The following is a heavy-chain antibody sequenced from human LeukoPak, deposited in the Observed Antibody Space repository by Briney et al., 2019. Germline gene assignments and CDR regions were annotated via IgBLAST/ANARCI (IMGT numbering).Heavy chain of an antibody. J-gene: IGHJ4*02. V-gene: IGHV4-34*01. D-gene: IGHD2-2*01. Sequence: PSETLSLTCAVYDGSFSGYYWSWIRQPPGKGLEWIGEINHSGSTNYNPSLKSRVTISVDTSKNQFSLKLSSVTAADTAVYYCARGFRLSEYQLLLYYFDYWGQGTLVTVSS. CDR1: DGSFSGYY. CDR2: INHSGST. CDR3: ARGFRLSEYQLLLYYFDY.